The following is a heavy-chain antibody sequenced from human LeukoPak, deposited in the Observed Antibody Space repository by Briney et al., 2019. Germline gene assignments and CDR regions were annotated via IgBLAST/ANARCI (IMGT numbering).Heavy chain of an antibody. CDR2: IIPILGIA. CDR3: ARSSGSYYYYYYMDV. CDR1: GGTFSSYA. D-gene: IGHD1-26*01. V-gene: IGHV1-69*04. J-gene: IGHJ6*03. Sequence: SVKVSCKASGGTFSSYAISWVRQAPGQGLEWMGRIIPILGIANYAQKFQGRVTITADKSTSTAYMELSSLRSEDTAVYYCARSSGSYYYYYYMDVWGKGTTVTVSS.